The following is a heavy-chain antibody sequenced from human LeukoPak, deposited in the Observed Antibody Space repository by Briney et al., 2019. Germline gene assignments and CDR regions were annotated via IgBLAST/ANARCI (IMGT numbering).Heavy chain of an antibody. CDR1: GYTFTGYY. V-gene: IGHV1-2*02. J-gene: IGHJ4*02. CDR2: INPNSGGT. CDR3: AVEMATSQTQFDY. D-gene: IGHD5-24*01. Sequence: ASVKVSCKASGYTFTGYYMHWVRQAPGQGLEWMGWINPNSGGTNYAQKFQGRVTMTRDTSISTAYMELSRLRSDDTAVYYCAVEMATSQTQFDYWAQGTLVTVSS.